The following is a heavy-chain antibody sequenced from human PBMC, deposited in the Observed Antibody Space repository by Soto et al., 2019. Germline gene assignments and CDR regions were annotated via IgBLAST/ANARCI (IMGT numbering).Heavy chain of an antibody. CDR3: AKDRDCSSSNFDY. D-gene: IGHD6-6*01. J-gene: IGHJ4*02. CDR2: IGGSGGST. Sequence: GGSLRLSCPASGFTFRSYAMSWVRQAPGKGLEWVSAIGGSGGSTYYADSVKGRFTIYRDNCKNALYLQMNSLGAEDTAVYDCAKDRDCSSSNFDYWGQGTLVTVSS. CDR1: GFTFRSYA. V-gene: IGHV3-23*01.